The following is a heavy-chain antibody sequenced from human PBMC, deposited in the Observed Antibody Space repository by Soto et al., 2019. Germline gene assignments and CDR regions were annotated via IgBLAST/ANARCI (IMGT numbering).Heavy chain of an antibody. V-gene: IGHV4-31*03. CDR1: GGSISSGGYY. CDR2: IYYSGST. D-gene: IGHD3-22*01. Sequence: PSETLSLTCTVSGGSISSGGYYWSWIRQHPGKGLEWIGYIYYSGSTYYNPSLKSRVTISVDTSKNQFSLKLSSVTAADTAVYYCARDPTSYYYDSSALRAHAFDIWGQGTMVKVSS. CDR3: ARDPTSYYYDSSALRAHAFDI. J-gene: IGHJ3*02.